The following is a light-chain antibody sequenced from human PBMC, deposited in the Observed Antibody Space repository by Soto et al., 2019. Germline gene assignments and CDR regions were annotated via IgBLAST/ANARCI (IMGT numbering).Light chain of an antibody. CDR1: QSVSSY. Sequence: EIVLTQSPATLSLSPGERATLSCRASQSVSSYLAWYPQKSGQAPRLPIYDPSNRATGIPARFSGSGYGTDLPHTISCLVPEDFAVYYHQQRSKGHPGVFTLGAGTKVDIK. J-gene: IGKJ3*01. V-gene: IGKV3-11*01. CDR3: QQRSKGHPGVFT. CDR2: DPS.